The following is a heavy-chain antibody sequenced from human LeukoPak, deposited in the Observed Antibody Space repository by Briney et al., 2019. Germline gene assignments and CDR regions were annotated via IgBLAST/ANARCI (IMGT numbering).Heavy chain of an antibody. J-gene: IGHJ4*02. CDR2: TCYRSRWGS. CDR1: GDSVSSNSAC. CDR3: AREGDWAGTAY. D-gene: IGHD3/OR15-3a*01. V-gene: IGHV6-1*01. Sequence: SQTLSLTCAISGDSVSSNSACWTWIRQSPSSGLEWLGRTCYRSRWGSDYAPSLKSRISITADTSKNQFSLQLNSVTPEDTAVYYCAREGDWAGTAYWGQGTLVAVSS.